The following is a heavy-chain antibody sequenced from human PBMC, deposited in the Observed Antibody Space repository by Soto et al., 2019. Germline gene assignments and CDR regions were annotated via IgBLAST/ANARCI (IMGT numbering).Heavy chain of an antibody. J-gene: IGHJ3*02. Sequence: QGHLVQSGAEVNKPGSSVKVSCKAPGGTFSNHAINWVRQAPGQGLEWMGRIIPIFTTTNYAQKFQGRVSMTADETTTTAYMELRSLKHDDTAVYYCAREVAADGTFREDVFDIWGQGTLVTVSS. V-gene: IGHV1-69*12. D-gene: IGHD6-13*01. CDR3: AREVAADGTFREDVFDI. CDR1: GGTFSNHA. CDR2: IIPIFTTT.